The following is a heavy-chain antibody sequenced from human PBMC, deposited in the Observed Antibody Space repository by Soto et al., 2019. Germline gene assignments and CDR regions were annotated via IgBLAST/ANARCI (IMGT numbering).Heavy chain of an antibody. Sequence: VPVVASGGGLVQPGRSLRLSCAVSGFRFEQYVMHWVRQAPGKGLECVSTVSPTGDTVAYADSVEGRFTVSRDNAKNXXXXXXXXXXXXXXXXXXXXXXXXXGXXDDWGQGTLVT. V-gene: IGHV3-9*01. J-gene: IGHJ4*02. CDR2: VSPTGDTV. D-gene: IGHD3-10*01. CDR3: XXXXXXGXXDD. CDR1: GFRFEQYV.